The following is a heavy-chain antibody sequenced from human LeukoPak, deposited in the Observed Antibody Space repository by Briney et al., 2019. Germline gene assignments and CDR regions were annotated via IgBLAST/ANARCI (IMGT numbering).Heavy chain of an antibody. J-gene: IGHJ4*02. CDR3: TKDIGYFDY. Sequence: GGSLRLSCAASGFTFSKAWMSWVRQAPGKGLEWVGRFKSKTDGGTTDYAAPVKGRFIVSRDDSKDTLYLQMNSLRTEDTAVYFCTKDIGYFDYWGQGSLVTVSS. CDR2: FKSKTDGGTT. CDR1: GFTFSKAW. V-gene: IGHV3-15*01.